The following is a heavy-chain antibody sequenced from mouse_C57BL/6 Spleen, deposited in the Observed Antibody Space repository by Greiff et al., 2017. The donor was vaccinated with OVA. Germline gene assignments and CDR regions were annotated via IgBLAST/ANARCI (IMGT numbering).Heavy chain of an antibody. CDR1: GYTFTNYY. V-gene: IGHV1-26*01. CDR2: IHPNNGGT. Sequence: EVQLQQSGPELVKPGASVKISCKASGYTFTNYYMNWVKQSHGKSLEWIGDIHPNNGGTSYNQKFKSKATLTVDKSSSTAYMELRSLTSEDSAVYYCASGFKYWGQGTLVTVSA. J-gene: IGHJ3*01. CDR3: ASGFKY.